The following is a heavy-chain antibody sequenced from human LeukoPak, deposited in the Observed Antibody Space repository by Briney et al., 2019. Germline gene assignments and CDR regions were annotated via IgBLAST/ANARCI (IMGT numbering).Heavy chain of an antibody. Sequence: PGGSLRLSCAASGFTFSSYGMHWVRQAPGKGLEWVANINQDRSEKYYVDSVKGQFTISRDNAKNSLYLQMNSLRAEDTAVYYCARLREIPVFGVVTKSTSYFDYWGQGTLVTVSS. CDR1: GFTFSSYG. V-gene: IGHV3-7*01. CDR3: ARLREIPVFGVVTKSTSYFDY. D-gene: IGHD3-3*01. J-gene: IGHJ4*02. CDR2: INQDRSEK.